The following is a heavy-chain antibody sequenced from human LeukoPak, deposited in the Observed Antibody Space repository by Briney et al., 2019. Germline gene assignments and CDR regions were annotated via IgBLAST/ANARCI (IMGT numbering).Heavy chain of an antibody. J-gene: IGHJ5*02. V-gene: IGHV4-59*01. D-gene: IGHD6-13*01. CDR2: IYYSGST. CDR1: GGSISSYY. Sequence: PSETLSLTCTVSGGSISSYYWSWIRQPPGKGLEWIGYIYYSGSTNYNPSLKSRVTISVDTSKNQFSLKLGSVTAADTAVYYCARCAAGTGGWFDPWGQGTLVTVSS. CDR3: ARCAAGTGGWFDP.